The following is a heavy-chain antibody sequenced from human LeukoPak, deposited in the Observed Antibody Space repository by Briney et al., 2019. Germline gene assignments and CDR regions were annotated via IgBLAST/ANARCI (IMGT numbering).Heavy chain of an antibody. V-gene: IGHV4-31*03. CDR1: GGSISSGGYY. CDR2: IYYSGST. J-gene: IGHJ4*02. Sequence: SETLSLTCTVSGGSISSGGYYWRWIRQHPGKGLEWIGYIYYSGSTYYNPSLKSRVTISVDTSKNQFSLKLSSVTAADTAVYYCARNYDSSGYYSWGQGTLVTVSS. D-gene: IGHD3-22*01. CDR3: ARNYDSSGYYS.